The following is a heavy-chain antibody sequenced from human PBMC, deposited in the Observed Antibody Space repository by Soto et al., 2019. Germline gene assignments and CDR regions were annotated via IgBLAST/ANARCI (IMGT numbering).Heavy chain of an antibody. CDR3: ASTYSNPNSNWFDP. D-gene: IGHD4-4*01. CDR1: GVSISSGGYY. J-gene: IGHJ5*02. Sequence: QVQLQESGPGLVKPSQTLSLTCTDSGVSISSGGYYWSWIRQHPGKGLEWIGYIYYSGSTYYNPSLKSRVTISVDTSKNQFSLKLSSVTAADTAVYYCASTYSNPNSNWFDPWGQGTLVTVSS. CDR2: IYYSGST. V-gene: IGHV4-31*03.